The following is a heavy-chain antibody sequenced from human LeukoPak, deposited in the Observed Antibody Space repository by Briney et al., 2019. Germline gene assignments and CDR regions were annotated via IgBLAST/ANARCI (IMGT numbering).Heavy chain of an antibody. CDR1: GFTFSGYG. Sequence: GESLRLSCAASGFTFSGYGMHWVRQAPGKGLEWAAFIRYDGSKKYYADSVKGRFTISRDNAKNSLYLQMNGLRAEDTAVYYCARDKRYCSGGSCYWEPPFDYWGQGTLVTVSS. CDR3: ARDKRYCSGGSCYWEPPFDY. J-gene: IGHJ4*02. V-gene: IGHV3-30*02. CDR2: IRYDGSKK. D-gene: IGHD2-15*01.